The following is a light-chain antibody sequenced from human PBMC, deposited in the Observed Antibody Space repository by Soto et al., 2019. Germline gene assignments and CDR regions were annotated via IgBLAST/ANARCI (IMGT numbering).Light chain of an antibody. CDR1: QGISSY. Sequence: DIPLTQSPSFLSASVGDRVTITCRASQGISSYLAWYQQKPGKAPKLLIYAASTLQSGVPSRFSGSGSGTEFTLTISCLQPEDFATYYCQQLDTYPWTFGQGTKVEIK. CDR2: AAS. J-gene: IGKJ1*01. CDR3: QQLDTYPWT. V-gene: IGKV1-9*01.